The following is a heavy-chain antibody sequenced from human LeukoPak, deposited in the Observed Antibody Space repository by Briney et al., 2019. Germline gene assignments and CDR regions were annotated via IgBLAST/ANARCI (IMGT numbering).Heavy chain of an antibody. Sequence: GGSLRLSCAASGFTFSSYSMNWVRQAPGKGLEWVSFITSTTNNIYYADSVKGRFTISRDNAQNSLYLHMSSLRDEDTAVYYCARGGGFHHFDYWGQGALVTVSS. J-gene: IGHJ4*02. V-gene: IGHV3-48*02. CDR2: ITSTTNNI. D-gene: IGHD5-24*01. CDR3: ARGGGFHHFDY. CDR1: GFTFSSYS.